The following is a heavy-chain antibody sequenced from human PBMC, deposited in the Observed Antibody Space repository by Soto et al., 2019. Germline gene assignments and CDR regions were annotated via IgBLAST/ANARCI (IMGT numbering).Heavy chain of an antibody. CDR3: ARTGGYFDWLSDY. V-gene: IGHV3-48*01. CDR1: GFTFSSYS. CDR2: ISSSSSTI. Sequence: EVQLVESGGGLVQPGGSLRLSCAASGFTFSSYSMNWVRQAPGKGLEWVSYISSSSSTIYYADSVKGRFTISRDNAKNSLYLQMNSLRAEDTAVYYCARTGGYFDWLSDYWGQGTLVTVSS. D-gene: IGHD3-9*01. J-gene: IGHJ4*02.